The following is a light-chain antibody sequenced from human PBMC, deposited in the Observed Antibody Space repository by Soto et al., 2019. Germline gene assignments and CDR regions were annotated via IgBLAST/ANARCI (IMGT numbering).Light chain of an antibody. V-gene: IGLV2-18*02. J-gene: IGLJ2*01. CDR3: SSYTSYSTVV. CDR2: EVS. Sequence: QSVLTQPPSVSGSPGQSVTISCTGTSSDVGTYNRVSWYQQPPGTVPKLMIYEVSNRPSGVPDRFSGSKSGNTASLSISGLQPEDEADYYCSSYTSYSTVVFGGGTKLTVL. CDR1: SSDVGTYNR.